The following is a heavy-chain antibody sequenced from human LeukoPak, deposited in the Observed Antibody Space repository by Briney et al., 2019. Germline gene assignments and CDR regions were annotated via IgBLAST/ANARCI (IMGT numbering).Heavy chain of an antibody. CDR1: GGSISSYY. J-gene: IGHJ4*02. V-gene: IGHV4-4*07. CDR3: ARESYSSSYLFDF. CDR2: IYTGGST. Sequence: SETLSLTCTVSGGSISSYYWSWIRQPAGKGLEWIGRIYTGGSTNYNPSLKSRVTMSVDTSKNQISLKVNSVTAADTAVYYCARESYSSSYLFDFWGQGTLVTVSS. D-gene: IGHD6-6*01.